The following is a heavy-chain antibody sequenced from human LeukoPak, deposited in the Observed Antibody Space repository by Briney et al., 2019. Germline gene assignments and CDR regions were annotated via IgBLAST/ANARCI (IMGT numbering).Heavy chain of an antibody. Sequence: GGSLRLSCAASGFTVSSNYMSWLRQAPGKGLEWVSVIYSGCSTYYADSVKGRFTISRYNSKNTLYLQMNSLRAEDTAVYCCAREAGSYGDDYYFDYWGQGTLVTVSS. CDR1: GFTVSSNY. CDR3: AREAGSYGDDYYFDY. CDR2: IYSGCST. D-gene: IGHD5-18*01. J-gene: IGHJ4*02. V-gene: IGHV3-53*01.